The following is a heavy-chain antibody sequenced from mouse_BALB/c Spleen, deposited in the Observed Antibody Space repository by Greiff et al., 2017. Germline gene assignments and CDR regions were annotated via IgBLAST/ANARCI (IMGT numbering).Heavy chain of an antibody. Sequence: EVQLKESGPSLVKPSQTLSLTCSVTGDSITSGYWNWIRKFPGNKLEYMGYISYSGSTYYNPSLKSRISITRDTSKNQYYLQLNSVTTEDTATYYCARYRGYDRYFDVWGAGTTVTVSS. CDR2: ISYSGST. CDR1: GDSITSGY. J-gene: IGHJ1*01. CDR3: ARYRGYDRYFDV. V-gene: IGHV3-8*02. D-gene: IGHD2-2*01.